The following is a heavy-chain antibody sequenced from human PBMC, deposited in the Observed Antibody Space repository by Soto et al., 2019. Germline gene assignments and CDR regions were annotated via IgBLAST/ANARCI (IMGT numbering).Heavy chain of an antibody. D-gene: IGHD4-17*01. J-gene: IGHJ4*02. CDR3: ARDGDYGGNPLFDY. V-gene: IGHV3-33*01. Sequence: QVQLVESGGGVVQPGRSLRLSCAASGFTFSSYGMHWVRQAPSKGLEWVAVIWYDGSNKYYADSVKGRFTISRDNSKNTLYLQMNSLRAEDTAVYYCARDGDYGGNPLFDYWGQGTLVTVSS. CDR2: IWYDGSNK. CDR1: GFTFSSYG.